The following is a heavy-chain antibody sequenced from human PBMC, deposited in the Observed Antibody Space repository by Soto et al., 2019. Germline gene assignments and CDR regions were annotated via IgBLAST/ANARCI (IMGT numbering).Heavy chain of an antibody. V-gene: IGHV1-2*04. CDR2: INPNSGST. CDR3: ARDLTPTPITGTYYYYGMDV. D-gene: IGHD1-20*01. J-gene: IGHJ6*02. Sequence: ASVKVSCKASGYTFTSYGISWVRQAPGQGLEWMGWINPNSGSTNYAQKFQGWVTMTRDTSISTAYMELSRLRSDDTAVYYCARDLTPTPITGTYYYYGMDVWGQGTTVTVSS. CDR1: GYTFTSYG.